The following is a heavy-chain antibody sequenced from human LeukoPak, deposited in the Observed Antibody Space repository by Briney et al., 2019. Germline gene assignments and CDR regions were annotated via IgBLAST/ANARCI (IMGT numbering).Heavy chain of an antibody. J-gene: IGHJ6*03. CDR3: ARARRITGTITFYYMDV. D-gene: IGHD1-7*01. CDR2: MNPNSGNT. Sequence: ASVKVSCKASGYTFTSYDINWVRQATGQGLEWMGWMNPNSGNTGYAQKFQGRVTMTRNTSISTAYMELCSLRSEDTAVYYCARARRITGTITFYYMDVWGKGTTVTVSS. CDR1: GYTFTSYD. V-gene: IGHV1-8*01.